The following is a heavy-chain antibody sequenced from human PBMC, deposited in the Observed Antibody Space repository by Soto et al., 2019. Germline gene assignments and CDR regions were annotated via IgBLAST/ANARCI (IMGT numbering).Heavy chain of an antibody. V-gene: IGHV1-2*02. CDR3: AREDRRQLDPLFDS. Sequence: GASVKVSCKTSGYTFSDHYMHWVRQAPGQGLEWMGWIKPNSGGTNYAQKFQGRVTMTRDTTVSTAYMELSRLTSDDTAVYYCAREDRRQLDPLFDSWGQGTLVTVSS. J-gene: IGHJ4*02. CDR2: IKPNSGGT. CDR1: GYTFSDHY. D-gene: IGHD6-13*01.